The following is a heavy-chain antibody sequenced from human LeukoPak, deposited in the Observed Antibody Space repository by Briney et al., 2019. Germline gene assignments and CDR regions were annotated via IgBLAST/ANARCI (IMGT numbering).Heavy chain of an antibody. J-gene: IGHJ6*02. CDR1: GGSFSGYY. D-gene: IGHD6-19*01. CDR3: HSSGWKYYYYGMDV. CDR2: INHSGST. Sequence: KASETLSLTCAVYGGSFSGYYWSWIRQPPGKGLEWIGEINHSGSTNYNPSLKSRVTISVDTSKNQFSLKLSSVTAADTAVYYCHSSGWKYYYYGMDVWGQGTTVTVSS. V-gene: IGHV4-34*01.